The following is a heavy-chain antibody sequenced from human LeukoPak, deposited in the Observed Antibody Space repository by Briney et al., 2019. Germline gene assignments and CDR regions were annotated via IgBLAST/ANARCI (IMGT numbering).Heavy chain of an antibody. J-gene: IGHJ4*02. D-gene: IGHD6-19*01. V-gene: IGHV6-1*01. CDR1: GDSFSSNSAA. Sequence: SQTLSLTCAISGDSFSSNSAAWHWIRQSPSRGLEWLGRTYYRSKWYNDYAVSVKSRITINPDTSKNQFSLQLNSVTPEDSAVYYCARSVPVAGSDYWGQGTLVTVSS. CDR2: TYYRSKWYN. CDR3: ARSVPVAGSDY.